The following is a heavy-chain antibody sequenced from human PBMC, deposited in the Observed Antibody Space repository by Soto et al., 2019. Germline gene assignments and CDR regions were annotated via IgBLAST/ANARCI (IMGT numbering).Heavy chain of an antibody. CDR1: GFTFSSYA. V-gene: IGHV3-23*01. D-gene: IGHD6-19*01. CDR2: ISGSGGST. J-gene: IGHJ6*03. CDR3: AKDRPGAAAATYSSGWSPYYYYMDV. Sequence: GGSLRLSCAASGFTFSSYAMSWVRQAPGKGLEWVSVISGSGGSTYYADSVKGRFTISRANSKNTLYLQMNSLRAEDTAVYYCAKDRPGAAAATYSSGWSPYYYYMDVWGKGTTVTVSS.